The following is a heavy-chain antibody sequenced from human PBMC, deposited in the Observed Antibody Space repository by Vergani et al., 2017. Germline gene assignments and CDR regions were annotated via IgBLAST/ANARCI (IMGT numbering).Heavy chain of an antibody. CDR1: DSSIMTNPY. Sequence: QVQLQESGPGLVKPSETLTLTCDVSDSSIMTNPYWGWFRQSPGKGLEWIGCIHHSGDTHYNSSLKSRVSISVDTSKNQFSLNLTSVTAADTAVYYCARHLRQLARNDVFDIWGHGTLVTVSS. J-gene: IGHJ3*02. D-gene: IGHD6-6*01. CDR3: ARHLRQLARNDVFDI. CDR2: IHHSGDT. V-gene: IGHV4-38-2*01.